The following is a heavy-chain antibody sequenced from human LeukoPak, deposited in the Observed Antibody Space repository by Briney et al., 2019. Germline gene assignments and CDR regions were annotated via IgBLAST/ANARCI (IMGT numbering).Heavy chain of an antibody. CDR1: GFTFGNYW. J-gene: IGHJ4*02. Sequence: PGGSLRLSCTASGFTFGNYWMSWVRQAPGKGLEWVSYMSSTGDIIYYADSVKGRFTISRDNAKNSLYLQMDSLRAEDTAVYYCARDDDGRHTSSLDYWGQGTLVAVSS. CDR2: MSSTGDII. CDR3: ARDDDGRHTSSLDY. V-gene: IGHV3-48*04. D-gene: IGHD6-6*01.